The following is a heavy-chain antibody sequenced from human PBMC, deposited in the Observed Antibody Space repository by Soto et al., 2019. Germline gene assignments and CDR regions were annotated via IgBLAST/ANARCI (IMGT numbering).Heavy chain of an antibody. V-gene: IGHV5-51*01. D-gene: IGHD3-22*01. Sequence: GETLKISCKGSGYSFTSYWIGWVRQMPGKGLEWMGIIYPGDSDTRYSPSFQGQVTISADKSISTAYLQWSSLKASDTAMYYCARQWGGYYDSSGYYGFDAFDIWGQGTMVTVSS. CDR1: GYSFTSYW. J-gene: IGHJ3*02. CDR3: ARQWGGYYDSSGYYGFDAFDI. CDR2: IYPGDSDT.